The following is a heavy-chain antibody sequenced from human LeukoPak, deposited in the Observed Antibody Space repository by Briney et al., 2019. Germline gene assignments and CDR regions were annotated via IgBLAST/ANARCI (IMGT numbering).Heavy chain of an antibody. J-gene: IGHJ4*02. CDR2: ISYDGSNK. CDR3: AREYTRFDYYDSSGPFDY. D-gene: IGHD3-22*01. Sequence: GGSLRLSCAASGFTFSSYGMHWVRQAPGKGLEWVAVISYDGSNKYYADSVKGRFTISRDNSKNTLYLQMNSLRAEDTAVYYCAREYTRFDYYDSSGPFDYWGQGTLVTVSS. CDR1: GFTFSSYG. V-gene: IGHV3-30*03.